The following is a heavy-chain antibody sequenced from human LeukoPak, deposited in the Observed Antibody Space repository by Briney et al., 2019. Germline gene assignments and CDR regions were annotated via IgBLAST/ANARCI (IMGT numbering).Heavy chain of an antibody. J-gene: IGHJ6*02. Sequence: PGGSLRLSCAASGFTFNSYAMMWVRQAPGKGLEWVSTISGSGGNTCYADSVKGRFTISRDNSKNTLYLQMNSLRVEDTAVYYCVRDDFGSMDVWGQGTTVTVSS. V-gene: IGHV3-23*01. CDR1: GFTFNSYA. CDR2: ISGSGGNT. D-gene: IGHD3-10*01. CDR3: VRDDFGSMDV.